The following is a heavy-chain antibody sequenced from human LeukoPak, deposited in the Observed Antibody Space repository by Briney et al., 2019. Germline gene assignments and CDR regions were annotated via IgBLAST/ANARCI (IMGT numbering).Heavy chain of an antibody. CDR3: ARFPVAVAVDLEDYFDY. CDR1: GGTFSSYA. CDR2: IIPIFGTA. J-gene: IGHJ4*02. D-gene: IGHD6-19*01. Sequence: SVKVSCKASGGTFSSYAISWVRQAPGQGLEWMGGIIPIFGTANYAQKFQGRVTITADGSTSTAYMELSSLRSEDTAVYYCARFPVAVAVDLEDYFDYWGQGTLVTVSS. V-gene: IGHV1-69*13.